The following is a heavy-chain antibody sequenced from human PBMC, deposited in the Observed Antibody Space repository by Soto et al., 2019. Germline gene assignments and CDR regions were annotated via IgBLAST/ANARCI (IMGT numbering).Heavy chain of an antibody. Sequence: ASVKPSCKASGYTFTGYYMHWVRQAPGQGLEWMGWINPNSGGTNYAQKFQGRVTMTRDTSISTAYMELSRLRSDDTAVYYCARVFYSGSYEYYVMDLWGQGTTVTVS. V-gene: IGHV1-2*02. CDR2: INPNSGGT. J-gene: IGHJ6*02. CDR3: ARVFYSGSYEYYVMDL. CDR1: GYTFTGYY. D-gene: IGHD1-26*01.